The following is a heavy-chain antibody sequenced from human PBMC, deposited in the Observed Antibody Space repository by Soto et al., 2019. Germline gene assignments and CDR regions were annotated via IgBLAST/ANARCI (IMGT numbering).Heavy chain of an antibody. Sequence: SETLSLTCAVYGGSFSGYYWSWIRQPPGKGLEWIGEINHSGSTNYNPSLKSRVTISVDTSKNQFSLKMSSVTAADTAVYYCARALIVGATDSYYYGMDVWGQGTTVTVSS. V-gene: IGHV4-34*01. J-gene: IGHJ6*02. CDR2: INHSGST. CDR1: GGSFSGYY. D-gene: IGHD1-26*01. CDR3: ARALIVGATDSYYYGMDV.